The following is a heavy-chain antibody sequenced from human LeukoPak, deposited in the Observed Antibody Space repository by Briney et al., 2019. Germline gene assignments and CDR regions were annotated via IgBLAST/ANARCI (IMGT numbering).Heavy chain of an antibody. Sequence: SVKVSCKASGGTFSSYAISWVRQAPGQGLEWMGGIIPTFGTANYAQKFQGRVTITADESTSTAYMELSSLRSEDTAVYYCTVPMYSSSDFDYWGQGTLVTVSS. CDR1: GGTFSSYA. D-gene: IGHD6-6*01. CDR2: IIPTFGTA. CDR3: TVPMYSSSDFDY. J-gene: IGHJ4*02. V-gene: IGHV1-69*13.